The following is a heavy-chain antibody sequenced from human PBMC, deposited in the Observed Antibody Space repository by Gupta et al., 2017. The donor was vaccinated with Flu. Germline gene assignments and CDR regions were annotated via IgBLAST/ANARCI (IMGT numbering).Heavy chain of an antibody. D-gene: IGHD2-8*01. CDR3: ARDSYCINNVCAILSF. V-gene: IGHV3-48*01. CDR2: ISNGGSTT. J-gene: IGHJ4*02. Sequence: APGKGLEWVSNISNGGSTTYYADSVKGRFTISRDNAKNSLYLQMSSLRPEDTGVYYCARDSYCINNVCAILSFWGQGTLVTVSS.